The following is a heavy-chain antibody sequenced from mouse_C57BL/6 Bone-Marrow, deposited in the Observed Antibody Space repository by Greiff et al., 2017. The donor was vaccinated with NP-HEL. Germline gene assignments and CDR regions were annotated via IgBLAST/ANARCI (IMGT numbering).Heavy chain of an antibody. CDR3: ARDDYDLDY. D-gene: IGHD2-4*01. Sequence: QVQLQQSGAELVMPGASVKLSCKASGYTFTSYWMHWVKQRPGQGLEWIGEIDPSDSYTNYNQKFKGKSTLTVDKSSSTAYMQLSSLTSEDSAVYYCARDDYDLDYWGQGTTLTVSS. J-gene: IGHJ2*01. CDR1: GYTFTSYW. V-gene: IGHV1-69*01. CDR2: IDPSDSYT.